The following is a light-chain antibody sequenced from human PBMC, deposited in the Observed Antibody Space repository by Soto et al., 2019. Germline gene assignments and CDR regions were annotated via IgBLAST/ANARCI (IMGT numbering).Light chain of an antibody. CDR3: QQLNSYPHT. CDR1: QSISTW. Sequence: DIQMTQSPSTLSASVGDRVTITCRASQSISTWLAWYQQEPGKAPKLLIHKASSLQSGVPSRFSGSGSGTDFTLTISSLHPDDFATYYCQQLNSYPHTFGQGTKLEIK. J-gene: IGKJ2*01. CDR2: KAS. V-gene: IGKV1-5*03.